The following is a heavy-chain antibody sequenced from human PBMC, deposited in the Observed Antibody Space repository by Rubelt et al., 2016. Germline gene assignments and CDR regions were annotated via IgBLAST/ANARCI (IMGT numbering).Heavy chain of an antibody. CDR1: GFTFSSYG. V-gene: IGHV3-15*01. CDR3: TTDTVITLDYFDY. CDR2: IKSKTDGGTT. D-gene: IGHD3-16*01. J-gene: IGHJ4*02. Sequence: EVQLLESGGGLVQPGGSLRLSCAASGFTFSSYGMHWVRQAPGKGLEWVGRIKSKTDGGTTDYAAPVKGRFTISRDDSKNTLYLQMNSLKTEDTAVYYCTTDTVITLDYFDYWGQGTLVTVSS.